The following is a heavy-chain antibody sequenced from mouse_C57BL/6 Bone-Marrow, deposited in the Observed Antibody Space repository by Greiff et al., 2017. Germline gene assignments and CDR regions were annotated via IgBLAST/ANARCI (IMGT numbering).Heavy chain of an antibody. J-gene: IGHJ2*01. CDR2: INPNNGGT. Sequence: EVQLQQSGPELVKPGASVKISCKASGYTFTDYYMNWVKQSHGKSLEWIGDINPNNGGTSYNQKFKGKATLTVDKSSSTAYMELRSLTSADSAVYYCARSPIYYGNYEDYWGQGTTLTVSS. CDR1: GYTFTDYY. CDR3: ARSPIYYGNYEDY. V-gene: IGHV1-26*01. D-gene: IGHD2-1*01.